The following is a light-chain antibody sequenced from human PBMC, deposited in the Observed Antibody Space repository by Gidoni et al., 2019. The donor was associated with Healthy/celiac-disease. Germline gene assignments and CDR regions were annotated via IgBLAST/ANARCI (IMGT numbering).Light chain of an antibody. CDR3: CSYAGSSTSL. J-gene: IGLJ3*02. CDR1: RSDVGSYNL. CDR2: EVS. V-gene: IGLV2-23*02. Sequence: QSALTQPASVAGSPGQSITISCTGTRSDVGSYNLVSWYQQHPGKAHKLMIYEVSKRPSGVSNRFSGSKSGNTASLTISGLQAEDEADYYCCSYAGSSTSLFGGGTKLTVL.